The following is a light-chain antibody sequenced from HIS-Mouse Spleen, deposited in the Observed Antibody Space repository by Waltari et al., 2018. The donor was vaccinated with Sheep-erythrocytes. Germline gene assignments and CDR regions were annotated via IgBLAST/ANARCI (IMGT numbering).Light chain of an antibody. CDR2: DVS. V-gene: IGLV2-11*01. Sequence: QSALTQPRSVSGSPGQSVTISCTGTSSDVGGYNYVSWYQQHPEKAPKLMIYDVSKRPSGVPDRFSGSKSGNTASLTISGLQAEDEADYYCCSYAGSYNHVFATGTKVTVL. CDR1: SSDVGGYNY. J-gene: IGLJ1*01. CDR3: CSYAGSYNHV.